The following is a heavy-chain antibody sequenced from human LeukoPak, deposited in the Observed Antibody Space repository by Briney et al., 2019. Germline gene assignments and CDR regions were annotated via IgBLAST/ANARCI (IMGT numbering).Heavy chain of an antibody. CDR3: TSHWGSGHPADY. CDR1: GYSFTNYW. V-gene: IGHV5-51*01. Sequence: GESLQISCNGSGYSFTNYWIGWVRQMPGKGLVWMGIIYPGDSDTRYSPSFQGQVTISADKSINTAYLQWSSLKASDTAMYYCTSHWGSGHPADYWGQGTLVTVSS. J-gene: IGHJ4*02. D-gene: IGHD3-10*01. CDR2: IYPGDSDT.